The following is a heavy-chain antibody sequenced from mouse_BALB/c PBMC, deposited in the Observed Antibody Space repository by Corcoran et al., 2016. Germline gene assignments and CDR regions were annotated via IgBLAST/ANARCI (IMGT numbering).Heavy chain of an antibody. CDR1: GFNITDTY. Sequence: EGQLQQSGAELVKPGASVTLSCTASGFNITDTYVQWVKQRPEQGMEWIGRIDPANGHTKYDPKFQGKATLTADTSSNTAYLQLSSLTSEDTAVYYCARSGTGVAYLGQGTLVTVSA. CDR3: ARSGTGVAY. D-gene: IGHD4-1*01. V-gene: IGHV14-3*02. CDR2: IDPANGHT. J-gene: IGHJ3*01.